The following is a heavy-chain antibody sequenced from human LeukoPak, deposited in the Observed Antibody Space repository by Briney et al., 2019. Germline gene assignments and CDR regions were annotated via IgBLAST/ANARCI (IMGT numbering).Heavy chain of an antibody. Sequence: AGGSLRLSCAASGFTFSSYSMNWVRQAPGKGLEWVSSISSSSGYIYYADSVKGRFTISRDNAKNSLYLQMNTLRAEDTAVYYCATLSVYGDLDYWGQGTLVTVSS. CDR1: GFTFSSYS. CDR3: ATLSVYGDLDY. J-gene: IGHJ4*02. V-gene: IGHV3-21*01. D-gene: IGHD4-17*01. CDR2: ISSSSGYI.